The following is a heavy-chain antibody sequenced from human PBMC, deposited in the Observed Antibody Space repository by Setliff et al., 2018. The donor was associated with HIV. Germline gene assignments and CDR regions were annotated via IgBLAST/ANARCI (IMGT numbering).Heavy chain of an antibody. CDR2: TSHSGKT. D-gene: IGHD2-2*01. J-gene: IGHJ4*02. CDR1: GGPLSGHY. Sequence: LSETLSLTCAVYGGPLSGHYWSWIRQPPGQGLEWIGETSHSGKTNYNPSLKSRVTISVDTSKNQFSLKLTSVTAADTAVYYCVTSSSWSSRLNFWGPGMLVTVSS. V-gene: IGHV4-34*01. CDR3: VTSSSWSSRLNF.